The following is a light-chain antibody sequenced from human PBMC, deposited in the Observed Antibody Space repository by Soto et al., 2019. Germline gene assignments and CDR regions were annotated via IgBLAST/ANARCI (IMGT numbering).Light chain of an antibody. Sequence: EIVMTQSPATLSVSPGERATLSCRASQRVSSKLAWFQQQPGRAPRLLIYATSARATGIPARFSASGSGTEFTLTISSLQSEDFAVYYCQQYSEWPLTFGGGTRVEIK. V-gene: IGKV3-15*01. J-gene: IGKJ4*01. CDR2: ATS. CDR3: QQYSEWPLT. CDR1: QRVSSK.